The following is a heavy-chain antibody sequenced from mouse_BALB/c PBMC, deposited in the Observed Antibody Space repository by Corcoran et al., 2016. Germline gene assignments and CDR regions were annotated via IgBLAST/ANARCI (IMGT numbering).Heavy chain of an antibody. D-gene: IGHD2-4*01. J-gene: IGHJ2*01. CDR1: GYSFTGYY. CDR2: INPYNGAT. CDR3: ACYDYEGGLDY. Sequence: EVQLQQSGPELVKPGASVKISCKASGYSFTGYYMHWVKQSHVKSLEWIGRINPYNGATSYNQNFKDKASLTVDKSSSTAYMELHSLTSEDSAVYYCACYDYEGGLDYWGQGTTLTVSS. V-gene: IGHV1-26*01.